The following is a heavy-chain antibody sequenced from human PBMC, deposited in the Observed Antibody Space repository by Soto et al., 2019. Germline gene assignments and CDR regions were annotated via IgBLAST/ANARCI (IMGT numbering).Heavy chain of an antibody. D-gene: IGHD2-15*01. CDR2: IYYSGST. J-gene: IGHJ4*02. Sequence: QVQLQESGPGPVKPSETLSLTCTVSGGSISSYYWSWIRQPPGKGLEWIGYIYYSGSTNYNPSLKSRVTISVDTSKNQFSLKLSSVTAADTAVYYCARRVRGSGLDYWGQGTLVTVSS. CDR1: GGSISSYY. CDR3: ARRVRGSGLDY. V-gene: IGHV4-59*08.